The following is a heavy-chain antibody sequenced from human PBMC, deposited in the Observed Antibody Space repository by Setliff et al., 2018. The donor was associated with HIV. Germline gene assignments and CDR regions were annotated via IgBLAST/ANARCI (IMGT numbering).Heavy chain of an antibody. J-gene: IGHJ4*02. V-gene: IGHV4-38-2*02. CDR3: TRGPLPRADY. Sequence: SETLSLTCTVSGYSISSGYYWGWIRLPPGKGLEWIGHIHTSGSTKYNPSLKSRVTISAGTSKNQFSLNLSSVTAAETAVYYCTRGPLPRADYWGQGTLVTVSS. CDR2: IHTSGST. CDR1: GYSISSGYY.